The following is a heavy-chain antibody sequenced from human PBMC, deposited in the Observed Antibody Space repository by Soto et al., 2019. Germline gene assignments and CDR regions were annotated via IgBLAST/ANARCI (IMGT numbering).Heavy chain of an antibody. J-gene: IGHJ4*02. V-gene: IGHV4-34*01. CDR2: INHSGST. D-gene: IGHD3-3*01. CDR1: GGSFSGYY. CDR3: ARALKIFGSVDY. Sequence: SETLSLTCAVYGGSFSGYYWSWIRQPPGKGLEWIGEINHSGSTNYNPSLKSRVTISVDTSKNQFSLKLSSVTAADTAVYYCARALKIFGSVDYWGQGTLVTVSS.